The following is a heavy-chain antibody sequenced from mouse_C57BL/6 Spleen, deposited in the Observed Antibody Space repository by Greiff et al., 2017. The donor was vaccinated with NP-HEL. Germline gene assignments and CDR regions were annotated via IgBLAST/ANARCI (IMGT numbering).Heavy chain of an antibody. CDR1: GFSLTSYG. J-gene: IGHJ1*03. Sequence: VQLVESGPGLVAPSQSLSITCTVSGFSLTSYGVHWVRQPPGKGLEWLVVIWSDGSTTYNSALKSRLSSSKANSKSQVFLKMNSLQTEDTAMYYCARGWDGYFDVRGTGTTVTVSS. D-gene: IGHD4-1*01. CDR3: ARGWDGYFDV. V-gene: IGHV2-6*03. CDR2: IWSDGST.